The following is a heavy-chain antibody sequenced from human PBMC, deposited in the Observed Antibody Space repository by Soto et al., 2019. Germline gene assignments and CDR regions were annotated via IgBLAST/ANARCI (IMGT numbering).Heavy chain of an antibody. CDR1: GCSISNFY. J-gene: IGHJ4*02. V-gene: IGHV4-59*08. Sequence: NPSETLSLTCTVSGCSISNFYWSWIRQPPGQELEWIGYIYYTGSTNYNPSLKSRVTISVDTSKNQFSLKLSSVTAADTAVYYYARRAYCSSTSCYESTEDYWGQGTLVTRLL. CDR2: IYYTGST. CDR3: ARRAYCSSTSCYESTEDY. D-gene: IGHD2-2*01.